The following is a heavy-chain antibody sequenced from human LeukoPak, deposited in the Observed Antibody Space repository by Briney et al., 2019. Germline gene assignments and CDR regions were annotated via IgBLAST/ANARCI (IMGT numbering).Heavy chain of an antibody. J-gene: IGHJ4*02. V-gene: IGHV5-51*01. CDR1: GYSFTSYW. CDR3: ARGGYSYGHTPFDY. Sequence: GESLKISCKGSGYSFTSYWIAWVRQMPGKGLEWMGIIYPDDSDTRYSPSFQGQVTISGDKSISTAYLQWSSLKASDSAMYYCARGGYSYGHTPFDYWGQGTLVTVSS. CDR2: IYPDDSDT. D-gene: IGHD5-18*01.